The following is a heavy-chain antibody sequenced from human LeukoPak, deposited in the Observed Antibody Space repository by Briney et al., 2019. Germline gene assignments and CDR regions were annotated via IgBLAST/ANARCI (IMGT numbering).Heavy chain of an antibody. CDR2: ISSSSTYI. Sequence: GGSLRLSCVASGFPFRSFSMNWVRQAPGKGLEWVSSISSSSTYIYYADAVKGRFTISRDNAKNSLYLQMSSLRVEDTAVYYCARAEGSGSSFDYWGQGTLVTVSS. D-gene: IGHD3-10*01. J-gene: IGHJ4*02. CDR3: ARAEGSGSSFDY. CDR1: GFPFRSFS. V-gene: IGHV3-21*01.